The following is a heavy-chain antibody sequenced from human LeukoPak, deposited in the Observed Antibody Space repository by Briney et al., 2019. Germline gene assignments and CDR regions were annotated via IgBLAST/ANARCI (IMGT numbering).Heavy chain of an antibody. J-gene: IGHJ6*02. D-gene: IGHD1-1*01. Sequence: QSGGSLRLSCAASGFTFSSYSMSWVRQAPGKGLEWVSSISANDGRTYYADSVKGRFTISRDNSKNTLYLQMNSLRVEDMTAYYCAKVLATTGTIPLDVWGQGTTVIVSS. CDR1: GFTFSSYS. CDR3: AKVLATTGTIPLDV. V-gene: IGHV3-23*01. CDR2: ISANDGRT.